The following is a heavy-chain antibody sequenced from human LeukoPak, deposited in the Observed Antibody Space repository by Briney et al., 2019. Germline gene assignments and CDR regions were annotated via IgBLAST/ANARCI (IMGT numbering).Heavy chain of an antibody. J-gene: IGHJ4*02. D-gene: IGHD3-9*01. CDR3: ARYHDILTGSAFDY. CDR1: GYSFPSYW. CDR2: IYPGNSDT. Sequence: GESLKISCKGSGYSFPSYWIGWVRQMPGKGLEWIGIIYPGNSDTRYSPSFQGQVTISADKSISTAYLQWSSLKASDTAMYYCARYHDILTGSAFDYWGQGTLVTVSS. V-gene: IGHV5-51*01.